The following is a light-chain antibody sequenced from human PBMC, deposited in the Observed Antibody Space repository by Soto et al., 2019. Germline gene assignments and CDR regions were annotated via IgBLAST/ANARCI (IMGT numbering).Light chain of an antibody. J-gene: IGLJ2*01. CDR3: GTRSGSLTTWV. Sequence: QSVLTQPPSVSAAPGQKVSISCSGSSSNIGSYSVSWYQQFPGTAPTLLIYDTDKRPSGIPDRFSGSKSGTSATLDITGLQTGDAGDYYCGTRSGSLTTWVFGAGTKLTVL. CDR1: SSNIGSYS. V-gene: IGLV1-51*01. CDR2: DTD.